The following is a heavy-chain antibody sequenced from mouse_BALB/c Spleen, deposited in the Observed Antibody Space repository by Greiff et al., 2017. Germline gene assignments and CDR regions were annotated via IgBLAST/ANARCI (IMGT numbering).Heavy chain of an antibody. V-gene: IGHV3-2*02. CDR1: GYSITSDYA. J-gene: IGHJ4*01. Sequence: ESGPGLVKPSQSLSLTCTVTGYSITSDYAWNWIRQFPGNKLEWMGYISYSGSTSYNPSLKSRISITRDTSKNQFFLQLNSVTTEDTATYYCARRDDYDGYAMDYWGQGTSVTVSS. D-gene: IGHD2-4*01. CDR2: ISYSGST. CDR3: ARRDDYDGYAMDY.